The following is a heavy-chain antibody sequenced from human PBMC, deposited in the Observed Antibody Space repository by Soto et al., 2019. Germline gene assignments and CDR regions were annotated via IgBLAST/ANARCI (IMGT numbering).Heavy chain of an antibody. V-gene: IGHV4-31*03. CDR3: ARGHGHYYGSGSYFDFGY. CDR2: IYYSGST. D-gene: IGHD3-10*01. J-gene: IGHJ4*02. CDR1: GGSMSSGGYS. Sequence: PSETLSLTCTVSGGSMSSGGYSWNWIRQHPGKGLEWIGTIYYSGSTYSNPSLKSRVTISVDTSKNQFSLKLSSVTAADTAVYYCARGHGHYYGSGSYFDFGYWGQGTLVTVSS.